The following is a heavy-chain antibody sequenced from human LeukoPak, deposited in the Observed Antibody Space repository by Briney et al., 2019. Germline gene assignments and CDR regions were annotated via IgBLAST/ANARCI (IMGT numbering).Heavy chain of an antibody. Sequence: ASEKVSCKASGYTFTSYGISWVRQAPGQGLEWMGWISPYNGNTNYAQTLQGRVTMTTDTSTSTAYMEMRTLRSDDTAVYYCARVRNYDILTGYLPGMDVWGQGTTVTVSS. CDR2: ISPYNGNT. V-gene: IGHV1-18*01. D-gene: IGHD3-9*01. CDR3: ARVRNYDILTGYLPGMDV. CDR1: GYTFTSYG. J-gene: IGHJ6*02.